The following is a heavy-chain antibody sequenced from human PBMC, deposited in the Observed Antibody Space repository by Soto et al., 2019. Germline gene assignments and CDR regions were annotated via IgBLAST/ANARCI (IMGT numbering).Heavy chain of an antibody. J-gene: IGHJ6*02. CDR2: TYYRSKWYN. Sequence: PSQTLSLTCAISGDSVSSNSAVWNWIRQSPSRGLEWLGRTYYRSKWYNDYAVSVKSRITINPDTSKNQFSLQLNSVTPEDTAVYYCARGYHSSGWKGMDVWGQGTTVTVSS. V-gene: IGHV6-1*01. CDR1: GDSVSSNSAV. CDR3: ARGYHSSGWKGMDV. D-gene: IGHD6-19*01.